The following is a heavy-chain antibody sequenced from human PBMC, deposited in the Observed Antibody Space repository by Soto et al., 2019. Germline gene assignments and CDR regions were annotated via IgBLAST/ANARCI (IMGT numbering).Heavy chain of an antibody. V-gene: IGHV4-59*08. J-gene: IGHJ4*02. CDR3: ARHFGSWVREIDF. D-gene: IGHD3-16*01. Sequence: PSETLSLTCTVSGGSISNYYWSWIRQSPGKGLEWIANIYHSGTTNYNLSLKGRVSISIDSSKNQVSLRLKSVTAADTAVYYCARHFGSWVREIDFWGRGTLVTVSS. CDR2: IYHSGTT. CDR1: GGSISNYY.